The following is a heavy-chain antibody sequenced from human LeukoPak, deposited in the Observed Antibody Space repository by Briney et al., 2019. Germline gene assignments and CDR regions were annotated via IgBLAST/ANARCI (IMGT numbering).Heavy chain of an antibody. V-gene: IGHV4-39*07. D-gene: IGHD3-10*01. CDR3: ARDTERGSGSYGNGMDV. J-gene: IGHJ6*02. CDR2: IYYSGST. CDR1: GGSISSSSYY. Sequence: PSETLSLTCTVSGGSISSSSYYWGWIRQPPGKGLEWIGSIYYSGSTYYNPSLKSRVTISVDTSKNQFSLKLSSVTAADTAVYYCARDTERGSGSYGNGMDVWGQGTTVTVSS.